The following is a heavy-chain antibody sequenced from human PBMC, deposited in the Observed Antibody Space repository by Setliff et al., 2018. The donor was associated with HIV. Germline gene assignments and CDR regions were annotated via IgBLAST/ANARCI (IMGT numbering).Heavy chain of an antibody. J-gene: IGHJ4*02. D-gene: IGHD5-18*01. CDR1: GVSVRNFY. V-gene: IGHV4-4*07. CDR2: VYVSGNT. Sequence: SETLSLTCNVSGVSVRNFYWSWLRQTAGKGLEWIGRVYVSGNTNSNPSLKSRVTMSLDRAKNQVSLELDSVTAADTAVYYCARQVGSQYSYWAYYFDSWGQGALVTVSS. CDR3: ARQVGSQYSYWAYYFDS.